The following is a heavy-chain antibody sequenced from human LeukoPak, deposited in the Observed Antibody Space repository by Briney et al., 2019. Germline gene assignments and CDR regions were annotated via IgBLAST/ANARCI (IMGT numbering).Heavy chain of an antibody. J-gene: IGHJ4*02. Sequence: GASVKVSCKASGYTFTGYYMHWVRQAPGQGLEWMGWINPNSGGTNYAQKLQGRVTVTTDTSTTTAYMELRGLTSDDTAVYYCAREAGGATEFYFDYWGQGTLVTVSS. D-gene: IGHD1-26*01. V-gene: IGHV1-2*02. CDR3: AREAGGATEFYFDY. CDR1: GYTFTGYY. CDR2: INPNSGGT.